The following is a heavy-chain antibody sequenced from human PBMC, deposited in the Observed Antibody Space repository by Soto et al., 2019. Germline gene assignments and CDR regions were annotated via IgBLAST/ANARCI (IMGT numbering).Heavy chain of an antibody. Sequence: SETLSLTCTVSNGSVSSGNYLWSWIRQPPGKGLEWIGNMYYSGSTNYNPSLKSRVTISVDTSKNQFSLKLSSVTAADTAVYYCARESSHCISTSCYFDYWGQGTLVTVSS. CDR2: MYYSGST. CDR3: ARESSHCISTSCYFDY. J-gene: IGHJ4*02. V-gene: IGHV4-61*01. CDR1: NGSVSSGNYL. D-gene: IGHD2-2*01.